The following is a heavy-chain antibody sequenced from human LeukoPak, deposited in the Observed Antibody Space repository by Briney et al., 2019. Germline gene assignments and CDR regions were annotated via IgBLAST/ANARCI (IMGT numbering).Heavy chain of an antibody. CDR3: ARDSEVARPAEPYMDV. D-gene: IGHD2-15*01. CDR2: IYSGGST. Sequence: AGGSLRLSCAASGFTFSSYGMHWVRQAPGKGLEWVSVIYSGGSTYYADSVKGRFTISRDNSKNTLYLQMNSLRAEDTAVYYCARDSEVARPAEPYMDVWGKGTTVTVSS. J-gene: IGHJ6*03. CDR1: GFTFSSYG. V-gene: IGHV3-53*01.